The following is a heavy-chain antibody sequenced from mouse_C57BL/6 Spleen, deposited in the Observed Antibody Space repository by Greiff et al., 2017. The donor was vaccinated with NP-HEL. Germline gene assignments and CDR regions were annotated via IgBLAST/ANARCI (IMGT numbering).Heavy chain of an antibody. J-gene: IGHJ2*01. CDR3: AREKITTVVAFDY. Sequence: VQLQESGPELVKPGASVKISCKASGYAFSSSWMNWVKQRPGKGLEWIGRIYPGDGDTNYNGKFKGKATLTADKSSSTAYMHLSSLTSEDSAVYFCAREKITTVVAFDYWGQGTTLTVSS. D-gene: IGHD1-1*01. V-gene: IGHV1-82*01. CDR1: GYAFSSSW. CDR2: IYPGDGDT.